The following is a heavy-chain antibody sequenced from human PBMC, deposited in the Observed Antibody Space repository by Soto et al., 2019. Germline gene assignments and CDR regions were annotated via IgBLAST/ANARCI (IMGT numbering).Heavy chain of an antibody. D-gene: IGHD4-17*01. CDR3: ARRGSTVTFTY. V-gene: IGHV3-11*01. CDR2: ISNGGGAI. CDR1: GGSISSGGYS. Sequence: LSLSCAVSGGSISSGGYSWSWIRQPPGKGLEWIGYISNGGGAISYAGSVKGRFTISRDNAKNSLFLQMNNLRAEDTAVYYCARRGSTVTFTYWGQGTLVTVSS. J-gene: IGHJ4*02.